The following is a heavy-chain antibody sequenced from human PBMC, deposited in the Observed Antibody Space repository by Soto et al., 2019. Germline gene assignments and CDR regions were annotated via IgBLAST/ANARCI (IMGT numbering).Heavy chain of an antibody. Sequence: HPGGSLRLSCAASKSIFTGYGMHWFRQTPGKGLEWVAVIRFDGTDEHYADSVKGRFTISRDNSKNTLYLQMNSLRAEDTAVYYCAKCPGTTSVRGMDVWGKGTTVTVSS. V-gene: IGHV3-30*02. J-gene: IGHJ6*04. CDR2: IRFDGTDE. D-gene: IGHD1-1*01. CDR1: KSIFTGYG. CDR3: AKCPGTTSVRGMDV.